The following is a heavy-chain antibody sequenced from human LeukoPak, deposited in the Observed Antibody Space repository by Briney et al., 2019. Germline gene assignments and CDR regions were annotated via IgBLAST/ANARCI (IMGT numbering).Heavy chain of an antibody. V-gene: IGHV3-33*01. Sequence: GGSLRLSCAASGFTFRSYAMHWVRQAPGKGLEWVAVIWYDGSNKYYADSVKGRFTISRDNSKNTLYLQMNSLRAEDTAVYYCARDRSDRIVVVLGAFDIWGQGTMVTVSS. CDR1: GFTFRSYA. D-gene: IGHD3-22*01. J-gene: IGHJ3*02. CDR2: IWYDGSNK. CDR3: ARDRSDRIVVVLGAFDI.